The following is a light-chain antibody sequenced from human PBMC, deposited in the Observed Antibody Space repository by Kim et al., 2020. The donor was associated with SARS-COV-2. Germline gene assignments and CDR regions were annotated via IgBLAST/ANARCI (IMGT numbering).Light chain of an antibody. V-gene: IGKV1-27*01. CDR3: QKYDTAPWT. J-gene: IGKJ1*01. CDR2: AAT. CDR1: QGISNY. Sequence: AALGDVFTITCRASQGISNYLAWYQQKPGNPPKLLIYAATALQLGVSSRFSGSGSGTDFTLTISDLQPEDVAIYYCQKYDTAPWTFGQGTKVEIK.